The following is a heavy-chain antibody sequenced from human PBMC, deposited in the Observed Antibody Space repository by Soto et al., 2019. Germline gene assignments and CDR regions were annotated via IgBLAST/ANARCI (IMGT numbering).Heavy chain of an antibody. CDR1: GGSISSSSYY. CDR3: ARLKSVRGVLQCYYGMDV. Sequence: TSETLSLTCTVSGGSISSSSYYWGWIRQPPGKGLEWIGSIYYSGSTYYNPSLKSRVTISVDTSKNQFSLKLSSVTAADTAVYYCARLKSVRGVLQCYYGMDVWGQGTAVTVAS. J-gene: IGHJ6*02. CDR2: IYYSGST. V-gene: IGHV4-39*01. D-gene: IGHD3-10*02.